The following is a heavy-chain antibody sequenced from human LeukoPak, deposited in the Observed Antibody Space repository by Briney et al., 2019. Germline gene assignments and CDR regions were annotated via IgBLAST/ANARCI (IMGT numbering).Heavy chain of an antibody. CDR2: INHSGST. CDR1: GGSFSGYY. Sequence: SETLSLTCAVYGGSFSGYYWSWIRQPPGKGLEWIGEINHSGSTNYNPSLKSRVTISVDTPKNQFSLKLSSVTAADTAVYYCARASPHCSSTSCYTRFWAFDIWGQGTMVTVSS. V-gene: IGHV4-34*01. CDR3: ARASPHCSSTSCYTRFWAFDI. D-gene: IGHD2-2*02. J-gene: IGHJ3*02.